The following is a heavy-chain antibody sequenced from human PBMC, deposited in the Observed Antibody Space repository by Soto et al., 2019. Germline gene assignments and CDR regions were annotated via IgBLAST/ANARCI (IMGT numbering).Heavy chain of an antibody. CDR3: ACDYPDY. J-gene: IGHJ4*02. V-gene: IGHV3-72*01. CDR1: GFTFSDHH. D-gene: IGHD4-17*01. Sequence: EVQVVESGGGLVQPGGSLRLSCAVSGFTFSDHHMDLIRQAPGKGLEWVGRSRKKADSYTTEYAASVKGRYTISRDDSKSSLYLQLNSLKTEDTAVYYCACDYPDYWGQGTLVTVSS. CDR2: SRKKADSYTT.